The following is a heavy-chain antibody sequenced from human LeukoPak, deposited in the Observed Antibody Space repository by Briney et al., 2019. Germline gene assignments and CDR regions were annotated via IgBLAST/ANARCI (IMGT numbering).Heavy chain of an antibody. V-gene: IGHV4-59*11. CDR2: IYYSGST. CDR3: AREAYYDTSGSVEHAFDI. D-gene: IGHD3-22*01. Sequence: SETLSLTCTVSGGSISSHYWNWIRQPPGKGLEWIGRIYYSGSTNYNPSLKSRATISVDTSKNQFSLKLSSVTAADTAVYYCAREAYYDTSGSVEHAFDIWVQGTMVTVSS. CDR1: GGSISSHY. J-gene: IGHJ3*02.